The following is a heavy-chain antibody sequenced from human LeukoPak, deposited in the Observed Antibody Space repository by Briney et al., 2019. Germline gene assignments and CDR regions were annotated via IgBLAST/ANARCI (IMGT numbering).Heavy chain of an antibody. CDR3: ASKPTPIAAAGKVSYYYGMDV. D-gene: IGHD6-13*01. J-gene: IGHJ6*02. Sequence: GASVKVSCKASGGTFSSYAISWVRQAPGQGLEWMGGIIPILGTANCAQKFQGRVTITADESTSTAYMELSSLRSEDTAVYYCASKPTPIAAAGKVSYYYGMDVWGQGTTVTVSS. V-gene: IGHV1-69*13. CDR2: IIPILGTA. CDR1: GGTFSSYA.